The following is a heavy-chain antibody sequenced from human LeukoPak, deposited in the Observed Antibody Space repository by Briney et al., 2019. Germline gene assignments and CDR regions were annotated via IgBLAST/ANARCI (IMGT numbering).Heavy chain of an antibody. V-gene: IGHV4-59*01. CDR2: IYYSGST. CDR3: ARGYCSGGSCYNRY. D-gene: IGHD2-15*01. J-gene: IGHJ4*02. Sequence: SETLTLTCTVSGGSISSYYWSWIRRPPGKGLEWIGYIYYSGSTNYNPSLKSRVTISVDTSKNQFSLKLSSVTAADTAVYYCARGYCSGGSCYNRYWGQGTLVTVSS. CDR1: GGSISSYY.